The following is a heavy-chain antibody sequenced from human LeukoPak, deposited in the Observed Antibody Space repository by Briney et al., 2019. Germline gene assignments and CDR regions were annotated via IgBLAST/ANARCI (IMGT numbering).Heavy chain of an antibody. D-gene: IGHD2-15*01. Sequence: SETLSLTCAVSGYSISSGYYWGWIRQPPGKGLEWIGSIYHSGSTYYNPSLKSRVTISVDTSKNQFSLKLSSVTAADTAVYYCARRMPRDYWGQGTLVTVSS. J-gene: IGHJ4*02. CDR2: IYHSGST. CDR3: ARRMPRDY. V-gene: IGHV4-38-2*01. CDR1: GYSISSGYY.